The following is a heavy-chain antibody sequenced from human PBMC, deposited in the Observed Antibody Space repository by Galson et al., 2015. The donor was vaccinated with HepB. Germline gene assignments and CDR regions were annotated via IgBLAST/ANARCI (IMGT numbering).Heavy chain of an antibody. CDR3: VRDRHPGYSHGYVDD. D-gene: IGHD5-18*01. V-gene: IGHV3-74*01. CDR1: GFTFGSYW. J-gene: IGHJ4*02. Sequence: LRLSCAASGFTFGSYWMHWVRQSPGKGLLWVSRISFDGSVTSYADSVKGRFTVSRDDVKNTLYLEMNNLRVDDTAIYYCVRDRHPGYSHGYVDDWGQGTLVTVSS. CDR2: ISFDGSVT.